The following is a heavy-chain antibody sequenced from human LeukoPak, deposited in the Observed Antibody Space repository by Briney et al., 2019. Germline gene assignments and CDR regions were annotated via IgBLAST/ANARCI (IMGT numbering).Heavy chain of an antibody. Sequence: SETLSLTCTVSGGSISSTTYYWSWIRQPPGKGLEWIGEINHSGSTNYNPSLKSRVTISVDTSKNQFSLKLSSVTAADTAVYYCARLSRGESIAARRGRYYFDYWGQGTLVTVSS. CDR3: ARLSRGESIAARRGRYYFDY. J-gene: IGHJ4*02. CDR2: INHSGST. V-gene: IGHV4-39*07. D-gene: IGHD6-6*01. CDR1: GGSISSTTYY.